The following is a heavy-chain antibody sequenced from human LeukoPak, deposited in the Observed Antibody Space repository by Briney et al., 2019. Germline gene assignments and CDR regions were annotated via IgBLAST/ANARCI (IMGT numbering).Heavy chain of an antibody. J-gene: IGHJ5*02. CDR3: ARQLGVVVITTHNWFDP. D-gene: IGHD3-22*01. Sequence: SETPSLTCTVSGGSISSSSYYWGWIRQPPGKGLEWIGSIYYSGSTYYNPSLKSRVTISVDTSKNQFSLKLSSVTAADTAVYYCARQLGVVVITTHNWFDPWGQGTLVTVSS. V-gene: IGHV4-39*01. CDR1: GGSISSSSYY. CDR2: IYYSGST.